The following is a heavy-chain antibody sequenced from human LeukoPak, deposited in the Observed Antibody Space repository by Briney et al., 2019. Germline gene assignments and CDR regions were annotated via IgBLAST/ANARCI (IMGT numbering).Heavy chain of an antibody. J-gene: IGHJ3*02. CDR2: ISSSSSYI. D-gene: IGHD6-13*01. CDR3: ARAQYSSSWYDAFDI. V-gene: IGHV3-21*01. CDR1: GFTFSSYS. Sequence: GGSLRLSCAASGFTFSSYSMNWVRQAPGKGLEWVSSISSSSSYIYYADSVKGRFTISRDNAENSLYLQMNSLRAEDTAVYYCARAQYSSSWYDAFDIWGQGTMVTVSS.